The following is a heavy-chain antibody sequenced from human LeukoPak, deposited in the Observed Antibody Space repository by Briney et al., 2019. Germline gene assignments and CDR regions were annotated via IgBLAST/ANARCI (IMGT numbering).Heavy chain of an antibody. CDR2: ISTTGSTV. Sequence: PGGSLRLSCAVSGFSFGGYEMNWVRQAPGKGLEWVSYISTTGSTVYYADSVEGRFTISRDNAKNLLYLQMNSLRAEDAAVYYCAKDFPHYYESSHGMDAWGQGTTVTVSS. D-gene: IGHD3-22*01. CDR1: GFSFGGYE. CDR3: AKDFPHYYESSHGMDA. V-gene: IGHV3-48*03. J-gene: IGHJ6*02.